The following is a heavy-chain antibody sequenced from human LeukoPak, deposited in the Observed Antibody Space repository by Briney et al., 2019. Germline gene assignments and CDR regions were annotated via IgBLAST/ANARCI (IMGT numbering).Heavy chain of an antibody. CDR3: ARIRDGYNDAYDL. J-gene: IGHJ3*01. CDR2: INPDGGNT. CDR1: GYTFTNSY. V-gene: IGHV1-46*01. D-gene: IGHD5-24*01. Sequence: ASVKVPCKASGYTFTNSYIHWVRQAPGQVLEWMGLINPDGGNTNYAQNFQGRVTLTRDTSTSTVYMELSSLISEDTAIYYCARIRDGYNDAYDLWGQGTVVTVPS.